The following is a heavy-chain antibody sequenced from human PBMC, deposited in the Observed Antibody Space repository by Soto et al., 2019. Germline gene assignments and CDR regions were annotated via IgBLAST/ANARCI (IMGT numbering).Heavy chain of an antibody. CDR2: ISSSSSTI. CDR1: GFTFSSYS. D-gene: IGHD3-3*01. CDR3: ATDVLRFLESSYYYYGMDV. V-gene: IGHV3-48*02. Sequence: EVQLVESGGGLVQPGGSLRLSCAASGFTFSSYSMNWVRQAPGKGLEWVSYISSSSSTIYYADSVKGRFTISRDNAKNSVYLHMNSLRDEDTAVYYCATDVLRFLESSYYYYGMDVWGQGTTVTVSS. J-gene: IGHJ6*02.